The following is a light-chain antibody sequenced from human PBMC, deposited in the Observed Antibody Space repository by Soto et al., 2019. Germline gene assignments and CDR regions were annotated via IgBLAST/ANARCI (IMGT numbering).Light chain of an antibody. J-gene: IGLJ1*01. V-gene: IGLV1-40*01. CDR1: SSNIGAGYD. Sequence: QSVLTQPPSVSGAPGQRVTISCTGSSSNIGAGYDVQWYQQLPGTAPKLIMYGNSNRPSGVPDRFSGSKSGTSASLAITGLQAEDEADYYCQSYDSSLTALYVFGIGTKVTVL. CDR2: GNS. CDR3: QSYDSSLTALYV.